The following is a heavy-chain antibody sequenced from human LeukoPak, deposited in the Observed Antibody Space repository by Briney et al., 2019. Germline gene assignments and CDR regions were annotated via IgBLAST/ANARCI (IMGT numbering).Heavy chain of an antibody. Sequence: GGSLRLSCAASGFTFSSYEMNWVRQAPGKGLEWVSVIYSGGTTYYADSVKGRFTISRDNSKNTLYLQMNSLRADDTAVYYCATEGSSPAVFGSYWGQGTLVTVSS. V-gene: IGHV3-53*01. D-gene: IGHD6-13*01. CDR1: GFTFSSYE. CDR3: ATEGSSPAVFGSY. J-gene: IGHJ4*02. CDR2: IYSGGTT.